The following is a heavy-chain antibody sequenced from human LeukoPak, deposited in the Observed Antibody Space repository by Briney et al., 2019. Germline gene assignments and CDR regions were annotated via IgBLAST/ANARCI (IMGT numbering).Heavy chain of an antibody. CDR1: GGSISSYY. Sequence: SETLSLTCTVSGGSISSYYWRWIRQPPGKELEWIGYIYYSGSTNYNPSLKSRVTISVDTSKNQFSLKLSSVTAADTAVYYCARGHYDFWSVYYHYFDYWGQGTLVTVSS. CDR2: IYYSGST. J-gene: IGHJ4*02. CDR3: ARGHYDFWSVYYHYFDY. D-gene: IGHD3-3*01. V-gene: IGHV4-59*01.